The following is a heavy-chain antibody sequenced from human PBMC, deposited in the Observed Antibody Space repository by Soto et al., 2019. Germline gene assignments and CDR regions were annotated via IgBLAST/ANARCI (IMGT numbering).Heavy chain of an antibody. V-gene: IGHV4-31*03. D-gene: IGHD3-9*01. Sequence: QVQLQESGPGLVKPSQTLSLTCTVSGGSISSGGYYWSWIRQHPGKGLEWIGYIYYSGSTYYNPSLKSRVTMSVDTSKNQFSLKLSSVTAADTAVYYCAREQYFDWSYIDYWGQGTLVTVSS. J-gene: IGHJ4*02. CDR3: AREQYFDWSYIDY. CDR1: GGSISSGGYY. CDR2: IYYSGST.